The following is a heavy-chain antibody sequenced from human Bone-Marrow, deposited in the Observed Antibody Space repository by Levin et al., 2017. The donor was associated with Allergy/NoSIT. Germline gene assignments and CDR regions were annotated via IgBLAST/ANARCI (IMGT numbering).Heavy chain of an antibody. CDR2: IYYSGST. J-gene: IGHJ6*02. V-gene: IGHV4-59*01. CDR3: ARAGGKLRYFDWLSYYGMDV. Sequence: SETLSLTCTVSGGSISSYYWSWIRQPPGKGLEWIGYIYYSGSTNYNPSLKSRVTISVDTSKNQFSLKLSSVTAADTAVYYCARAGGKLRYFDWLSYYGMDVWGQGTTVTVSS. D-gene: IGHD3-9*01. CDR1: GGSISSYY.